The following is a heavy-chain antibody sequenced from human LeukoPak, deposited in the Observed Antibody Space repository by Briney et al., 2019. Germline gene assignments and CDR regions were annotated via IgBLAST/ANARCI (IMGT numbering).Heavy chain of an antibody. D-gene: IGHD5-12*01. J-gene: IGHJ6*02. CDR1: GFTFSSYA. CDR2: ISGSGGST. V-gene: IGHV3-23*01. Sequence: GGSLRLSCAASGFTFSSYAMSWVRQAPGKGLEWVSAISGSGGSTYYADSVKGRFTISRDNSKNTLYLQMNSLRAEDTAVYYWAKARAGYRDGMDVWGQGTTVTVSS. CDR3: AKARAGYRDGMDV.